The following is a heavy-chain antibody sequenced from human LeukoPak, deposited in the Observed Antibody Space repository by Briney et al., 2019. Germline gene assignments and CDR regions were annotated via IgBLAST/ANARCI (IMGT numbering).Heavy chain of an antibody. CDR1: GFTIGDYG. CDR3: TRGWSVDY. J-gene: IGHJ4*02. D-gene: IGHD6-19*01. Sequence: GGSLTLTCTVSGFTIGDYGMSWGRQTPRQGLEWVGFIRSKAYGGTTEYAESVKGRFTISRDDSKSIGYLQMNSLKTEDTVVYYCTRGWSVDYWGQGALVTVSS. CDR2: IRSKAYGGTT. V-gene: IGHV3-49*04.